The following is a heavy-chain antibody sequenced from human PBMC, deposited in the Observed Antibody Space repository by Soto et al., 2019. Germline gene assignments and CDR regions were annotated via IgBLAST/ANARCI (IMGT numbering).Heavy chain of an antibody. CDR1: GGSISSGDYY. V-gene: IGHV4-30-4*01. Sequence: PSETLSLTCTVSGGSISSGDYYWSWIRQPPGKGLEWIGYIYYSGSTYYNPSLKSRVTISVDTSKNQFSLKLSSVTAADTAVYYCARETLLWFGELSDNPRVAWGQGTLVPVSS. D-gene: IGHD3-10*01. CDR2: IYYSGST. J-gene: IGHJ5*02. CDR3: ARETLLWFGELSDNPRVA.